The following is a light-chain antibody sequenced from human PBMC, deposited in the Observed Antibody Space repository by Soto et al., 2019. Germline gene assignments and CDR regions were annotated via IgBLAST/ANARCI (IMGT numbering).Light chain of an antibody. CDR1: QRLSGGY. CDR2: SAS. V-gene: IGKV3-20*01. J-gene: IGKJ5*01. Sequence: VLTQSPGTLSLSPGERATLSCRASQRLSGGYLAWFQQKPGQTPRLLIYSASNRATGIPDRFSGSGSGTDFTLTIRRLEPEDFVVYYCQQNGSLPITFGHGTRLEIK. CDR3: QQNGSLPIT.